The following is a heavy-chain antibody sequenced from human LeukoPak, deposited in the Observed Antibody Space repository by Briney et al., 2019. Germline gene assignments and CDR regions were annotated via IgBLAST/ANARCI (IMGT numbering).Heavy chain of an antibody. J-gene: IGHJ1*01. CDR3: AKGLQYCGGDCYSVYFQH. CDR1: GFIFTSYG. CDR2: ISSNGNNE. Sequence: PGGSLRLSCVASGFIFTSYGMHWVRQAPGKGLQWVALISSNGNNERYADSVKGRFSISRDNSKNTLYLQMNSLRAEDTAVYYCAKGLQYCGGDCYSVYFQHWGQGTLVTVSS. V-gene: IGHV3-30*19. D-gene: IGHD2-21*02.